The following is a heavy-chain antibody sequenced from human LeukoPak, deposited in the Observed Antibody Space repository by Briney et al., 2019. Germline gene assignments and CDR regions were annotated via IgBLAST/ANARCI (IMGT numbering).Heavy chain of an antibody. J-gene: IGHJ5*02. CDR3: ARGDDILTASSAPHNWFDP. CDR2: ITNSGGAI. Sequence: GGSLRLSCAASGFTFSDYYMSWIRQAPGKGLEWVSYITNSGGAIYYADSVKGRFTISRDNAKNSLYLQMNSLRAEDTAVYYCARGDDILTASSAPHNWFDPWGQGTLVTVSS. V-gene: IGHV3-11*01. D-gene: IGHD3-9*01. CDR1: GFTFSDYY.